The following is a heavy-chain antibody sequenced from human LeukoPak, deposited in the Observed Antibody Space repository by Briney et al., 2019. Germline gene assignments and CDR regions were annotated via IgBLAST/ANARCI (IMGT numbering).Heavy chain of an antibody. CDR1: GFTFSSYA. CDR3: ARVRGAAGTPRGRFFDY. CDR2: ISYDGSNK. Sequence: PGGSLRLSCAASGFTFSSYAMHWVRQAPGRGLEGVAVISYDGSNKYYADSVKGRFTISRDNSKNTLYLQMNSLRAEDTAVYYCARVRGAAGTPRGRFFDYWGQGTLVTVSS. J-gene: IGHJ4*02. V-gene: IGHV3-30-3*01. D-gene: IGHD6-13*01.